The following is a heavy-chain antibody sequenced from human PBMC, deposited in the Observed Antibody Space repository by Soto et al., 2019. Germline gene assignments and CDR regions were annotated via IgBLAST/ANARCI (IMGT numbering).Heavy chain of an antibody. D-gene: IGHD2-15*01. CDR1: GGSISSGGYY. CDR3: ARESNCSGGSCYGRLNWFDP. CDR2: IYYSGST. J-gene: IGHJ5*02. V-gene: IGHV4-31*03. Sequence: SETLSLTCTVSGGSISSGGYYWSWIRQHPGKGLEWIGYIYYSGSTYYNPSLKSRVTISVDTSKNQFSLKLSSVTAADTAVYYCARESNCSGGSCYGRLNWFDPWGQGTLVTVSS.